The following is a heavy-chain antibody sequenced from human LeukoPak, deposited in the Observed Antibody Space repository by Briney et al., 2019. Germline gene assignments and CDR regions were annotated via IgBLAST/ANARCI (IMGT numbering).Heavy chain of an antibody. D-gene: IGHD3-10*01. V-gene: IGHV1-2*02. CDR2: INPNSGGT. CDR3: ARRGSGNYYNVYYFDY. CDR1: GYTFTDYY. J-gene: IGHJ4*02. Sequence: GASVKVSCKASGYTFTDYYIHWVRQAPGQGLGWMGWINPNSGGTNYAQKFQDRVTMTRDASISTAYMELSSLRSDDTALYYCARRGSGNYYNVYYFDYWSQGTLVTVSS.